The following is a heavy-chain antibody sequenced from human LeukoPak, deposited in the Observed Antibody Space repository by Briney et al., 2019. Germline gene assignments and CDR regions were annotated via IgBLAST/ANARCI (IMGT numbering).Heavy chain of an antibody. CDR2: TYYSSKWYN. Sequence: SQTLSLTCAISGDSVSSKGAAWNWMRQAPSRGLEWLGRTYYSSKWYNDHAVVVKSRLTIHPDTPKNQFSLQLSSVTAADTAVYYCASHSGGYAYWGQGTLVTVSS. J-gene: IGHJ4*02. V-gene: IGHV6-1*01. D-gene: IGHD5-12*01. CDR1: GDSVSSKGAA. CDR3: ASHSGGYAY.